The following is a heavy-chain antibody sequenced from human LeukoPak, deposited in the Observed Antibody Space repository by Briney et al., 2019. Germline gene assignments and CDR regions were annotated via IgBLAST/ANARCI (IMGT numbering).Heavy chain of an antibody. CDR2: ISGSGGST. D-gene: IGHD7-27*01. J-gene: IGHJ4*02. Sequence: GRSLSLSCAASGFTFSSYAMSWVRQAPGKGLEWVSAISGSGGSTYYADSVKGRFNISRHYSKHTLYLQMNSLRSEDPAVYYCASQGPWGPGDYWGQGTLVTVSS. CDR3: ASQGPWGPGDY. V-gene: IGHV3-23*01. CDR1: GFTFSSYA.